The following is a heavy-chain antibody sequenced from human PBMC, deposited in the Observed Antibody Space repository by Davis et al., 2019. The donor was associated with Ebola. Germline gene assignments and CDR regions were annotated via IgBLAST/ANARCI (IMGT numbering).Heavy chain of an antibody. V-gene: IGHV4-39*07. Sequence: SETLSLTCTVSGGSISSSSYYWGWIRQPPGKGLEWIGSIYYSGSTNYNPSLKSRVTISVDTSKNQFSLKLSSVTAADTAVYYCARGHLRSDYWGQGNLVTVSS. CDR3: ARGHLRSDY. D-gene: IGHD3-10*02. J-gene: IGHJ4*02. CDR2: IYYSGST. CDR1: GGSISSSSYY.